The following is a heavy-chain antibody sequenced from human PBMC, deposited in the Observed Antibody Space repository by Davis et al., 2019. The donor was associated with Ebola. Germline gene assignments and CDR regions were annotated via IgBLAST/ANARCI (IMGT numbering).Heavy chain of an antibody. CDR3: ARAGGGYCSRTSCRMGWFDP. CDR1: GGSSTASY. J-gene: IGHJ5*02. V-gene: IGHV4-34*01. CDR2: ANRSGST. D-gene: IGHD2-2*01. Sequence: SETLSLTCAVYGGSSTASYCSWISQPPGTGPDWIGEANRSGSTYYTPSPKTRVTISVATSKNQFSLKLSSVTAADTAVYYCARAGGGYCSRTSCRMGWFDPWGQGTLVTVSS.